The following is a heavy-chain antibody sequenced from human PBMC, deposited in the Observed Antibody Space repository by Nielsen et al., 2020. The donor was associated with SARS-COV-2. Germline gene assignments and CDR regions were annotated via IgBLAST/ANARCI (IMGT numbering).Heavy chain of an antibody. CDR3: AKRSGYTSGWYGDY. CDR1: GFTISSSF. D-gene: IGHD6-19*01. V-gene: IGHV3-66*01. Sequence: GGSLRLSCGASGFTISSSFMSWVRQAAGKGLDWVSVIYTDGSTSYADSVKGRFTVSRDNSKNTLYLQMNSLRAEDTAVYYCAKRSGYTSGWYGDYWGQGTLVTVSS. CDR2: IYTDGST. J-gene: IGHJ4*02.